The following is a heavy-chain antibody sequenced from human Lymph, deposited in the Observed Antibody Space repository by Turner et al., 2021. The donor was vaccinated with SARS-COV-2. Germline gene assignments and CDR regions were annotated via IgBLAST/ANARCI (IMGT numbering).Heavy chain of an antibody. J-gene: IGHJ6*02. D-gene: IGHD3-10*01. CDR1: GGTFSSYA. CDR3: ARCVGGFGELEYYYYYGMDV. V-gene: IGHV1-69*10. Sequence: QVQLVQSGAEVTKPGSSVKVSCKASGGTFSSYAISWVRPAPGQGLGWGGGIIPSLRKTTNAQKYQGRVTSTANNSTSSAYMELSSLRSEDTAVLYGARCVGGFGELEYYYYYGMDVWGQGTTVTVSS. CDR2: IIPSLRKT.